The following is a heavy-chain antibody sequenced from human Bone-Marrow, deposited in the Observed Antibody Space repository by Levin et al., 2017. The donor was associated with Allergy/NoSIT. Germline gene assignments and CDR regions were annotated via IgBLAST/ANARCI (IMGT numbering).Heavy chain of an antibody. V-gene: IGHV5-51*01. CDR1: GYSFTSYW. D-gene: IGHD3-16*02. CDR3: ARWEYRGYQHYFDY. J-gene: IGHJ4*02. Sequence: NRGESLKISCKGSGYSFTSYWIGWVRQMPGKGLEWMGIISPGDSDTIYSPSFQGQVTISVDKSINTAYLQWSSLKASDTAMYYCARWEYRGYQHYFDYWGQGTLVTVSS. CDR2: ISPGDSDT.